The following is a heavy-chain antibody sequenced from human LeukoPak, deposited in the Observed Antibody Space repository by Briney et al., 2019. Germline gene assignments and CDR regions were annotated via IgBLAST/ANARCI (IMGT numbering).Heavy chain of an antibody. V-gene: IGHV3-66*04. CDR1: GFTLSSNY. J-gene: IGHJ4*02. Sequence: ESLTLSCVASGFTLSSNYMSWVRQPAGKGLEWVAVIYNGGNTNYADSVEGRFTISRDNSKNTLYLQMNSLRADDTAVYYCARLYPSLTAAGNWGQGTLVTVSS. CDR3: ARLYPSLTAAGN. D-gene: IGHD6-13*01. CDR2: IYNGGNT.